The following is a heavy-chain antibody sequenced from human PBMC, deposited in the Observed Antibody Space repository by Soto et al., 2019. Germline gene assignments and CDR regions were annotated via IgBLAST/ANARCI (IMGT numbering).Heavy chain of an antibody. CDR2: ISYDGSNK. CDR1: GFTFSSYA. J-gene: IGHJ3*02. CDR3: ARDKEMATIKDAFDI. Sequence: QVQLVESGGGVVQPGRSLRLSCAASGFTFSSYAMHWVRQAPGKGLEWVAVISYDGSNKYYPDSVKGRFTISRDNSKNTLHLQMNSLRAEDTAVYYCARDKEMATIKDAFDIWGQGTMFTVSS. V-gene: IGHV3-30-3*01. D-gene: IGHD5-12*01.